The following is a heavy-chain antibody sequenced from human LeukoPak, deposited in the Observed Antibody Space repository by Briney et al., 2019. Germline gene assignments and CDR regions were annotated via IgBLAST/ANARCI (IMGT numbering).Heavy chain of an antibody. J-gene: IGHJ4*02. CDR1: GFTFSSYT. CDR2: ISGSGGTT. Sequence: GGSLILSCAASGFTFSSYTMTWVRQAPGKGLEWVSVISGSGGTTYYADSVKGRFTISRDNSKNTLYLQMNSLRAEDTALYYCAKGRTGYIPDFWGQGTLVTVAS. CDR3: AKGRTGYIPDF. V-gene: IGHV3-23*01. D-gene: IGHD6-13*01.